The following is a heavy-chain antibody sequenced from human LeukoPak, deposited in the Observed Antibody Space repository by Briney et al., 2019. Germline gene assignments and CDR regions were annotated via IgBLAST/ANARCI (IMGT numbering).Heavy chain of an antibody. D-gene: IGHD2-21*02. J-gene: IGHJ4*02. CDR3: AKEPGVTATSN. Sequence: GGSLRLSCAASGFTFSSYAMHWVRQAPGKGLEWVAVISYDGSNKYYADSVKGRFTISRDNSKNTLYLQMNSLRAEDTAVYYCAKEPGVTATSNWGQGTLVTVSS. CDR1: GFTFSSYA. CDR2: ISYDGSNK. V-gene: IGHV3-30*04.